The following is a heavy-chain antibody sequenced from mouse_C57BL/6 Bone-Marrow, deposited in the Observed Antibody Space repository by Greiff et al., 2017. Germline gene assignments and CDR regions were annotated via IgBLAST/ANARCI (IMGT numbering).Heavy chain of an antibody. Sequence: EVKLMESGAELVRPGASVKLSCTASGFNIKDDYMHWVKQRPEQGLEWIGWIDPENGDTEYASKFQGKATITADTSSNTAYLQLSSLASEDPAVYYCTTVVHYWGQGTTLTVSS. J-gene: IGHJ2*01. V-gene: IGHV14-4*01. CDR3: TTVVHY. CDR2: IDPENGDT. CDR1: GFNIKDDY. D-gene: IGHD1-1*01.